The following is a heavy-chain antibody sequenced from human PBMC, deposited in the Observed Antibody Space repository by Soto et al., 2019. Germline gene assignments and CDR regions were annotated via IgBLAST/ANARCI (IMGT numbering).Heavy chain of an antibody. J-gene: IGHJ4*02. CDR2: IVGSGDDI. V-gene: IGHV3-23*01. CDR3: AKDAVYNDGLWLMDH. Sequence: EVQLLESGGGLVQPGGSLRLSCAASGFTLSTYAMTWVRQAPGKGLECVSGIVGSGDDIHYADSVKGRFTISKDISGNTLYLQMNSLRADDTAVYYCAKDAVYNDGLWLMDHWGQGTLVTVSS. D-gene: IGHD2-21*01. CDR1: GFTLSTYA.